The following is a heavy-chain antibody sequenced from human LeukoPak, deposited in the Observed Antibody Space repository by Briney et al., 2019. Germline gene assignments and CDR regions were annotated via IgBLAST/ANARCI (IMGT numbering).Heavy chain of an antibody. J-gene: IGHJ4*02. CDR2: IYSSGNT. D-gene: IGHD2-21*02. CDR1: GASISNYY. V-gene: IGHV4-4*07. Sequence: SETLSLTCTVSGASISNYYWTWIRQPAGEGLEWIGRIYSSGNTNYNPSLKSRATMSLDTSKNQFSLRLSSVTAADTAVYYCARARGGGGSYGHFDYWGQGTLVTVSS. CDR3: ARARGGGGSYGHFDY.